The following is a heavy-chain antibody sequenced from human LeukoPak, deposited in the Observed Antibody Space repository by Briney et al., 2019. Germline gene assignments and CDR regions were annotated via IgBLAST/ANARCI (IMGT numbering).Heavy chain of an antibody. CDR2: IRYDEINK. J-gene: IGHJ4*02. CDR1: GFTFTSYG. CDR3: AKDRGGSYFDY. V-gene: IGHV3-30*02. D-gene: IGHD1-26*01. Sequence: PGRSLRLSCVASGFTFTSYGMHWVRQAPGKGLEWVAFIRYDEINKYYADSVKGRFTISRDNSKNTLYLQMNSLRAEDTAVYYCAKDRGGSYFDYWGQGTLVTVSS.